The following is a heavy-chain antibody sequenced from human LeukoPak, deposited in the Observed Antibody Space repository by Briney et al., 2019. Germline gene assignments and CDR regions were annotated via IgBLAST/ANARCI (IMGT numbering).Heavy chain of an antibody. J-gene: IGHJ4*02. CDR1: GYTFTGYY. CDR3: ARTSTERDRTYYYDSSGYYYYGY. D-gene: IGHD3-22*01. CDR2: INPNSGGT. V-gene: IGHV1-2*02. Sequence: ASVKVSCKASGYTFTGYYMHWVRQAPGQGLEWMGWINPNSGGTNYAQKFQGRVTMTRDTSISTAYMELSRLRSDDTAVYYCARTSTERDRTYYYDSSGYYYYGYWGQGTLVTVSS.